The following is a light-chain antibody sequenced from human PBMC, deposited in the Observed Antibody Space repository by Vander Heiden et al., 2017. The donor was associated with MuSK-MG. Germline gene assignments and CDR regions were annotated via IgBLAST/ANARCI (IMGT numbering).Light chain of an antibody. CDR3: RQRDSTPLT. CDR1: QSISSY. Sequence: DIQMTQSPSSLSASVGDRVTITCLASQSISSYLNWYQQKPVKAPKLLIYAASSLQSGVPSRFSGSGSVRDFTLTISRLQPEDFATYYCRQRDSTPLTFGQGTQVEIK. CDR2: AAS. V-gene: IGKV1-39*01. J-gene: IGKJ5*01.